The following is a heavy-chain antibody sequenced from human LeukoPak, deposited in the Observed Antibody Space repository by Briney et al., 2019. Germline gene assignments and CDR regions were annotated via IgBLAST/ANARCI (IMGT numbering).Heavy chain of an antibody. D-gene: IGHD6-19*01. Sequence: GGSLRLSCAASGFTFSSYGMTWVRQAPGKGLEWVSYISSSSSTIYYADSVKGRFTISRDNAKNSLYLQMNSLRAEDTAVYYCARDSSGWHPDYWGQGTLVTVSS. J-gene: IGHJ4*02. CDR3: ARDSSGWHPDY. CDR1: GFTFSSYG. V-gene: IGHV3-48*01. CDR2: ISSSSSTI.